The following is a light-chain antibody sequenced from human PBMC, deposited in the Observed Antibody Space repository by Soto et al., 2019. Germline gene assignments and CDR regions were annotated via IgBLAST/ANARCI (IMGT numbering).Light chain of an antibody. V-gene: IGKV3D-20*02. CDR3: QQRSSWPWT. CDR1: QSVSSSY. Sequence: EIVLTQSPGTLSLSPGERATLSCRASQSVSSSYLAWYHQRPGQAPRLLIYDASSRATGVPPRFSGRGSGTNFTLTISSLEPEDSAIYYCQQRSSWPWTFGQGTKVDIK. J-gene: IGKJ1*01. CDR2: DAS.